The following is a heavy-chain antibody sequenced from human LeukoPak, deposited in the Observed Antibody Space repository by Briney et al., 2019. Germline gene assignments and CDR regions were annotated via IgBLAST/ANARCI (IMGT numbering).Heavy chain of an antibody. CDR2: ISSSGSTI. V-gene: IGHV3-11*01. CDR3: AREIHSSSWSIDY. J-gene: IGHJ4*02. D-gene: IGHD6-13*01. Sequence: GGSLRLSCAASGFTFSDYYMSWIRQAPGKGLEWVSYISSSGSTIYYADSVKGRFTISRDNAKNSLYLQMNSLRAEDTAVYYCAREIHSSSWSIDYWGQGTLVTVSS. CDR1: GFTFSDYY.